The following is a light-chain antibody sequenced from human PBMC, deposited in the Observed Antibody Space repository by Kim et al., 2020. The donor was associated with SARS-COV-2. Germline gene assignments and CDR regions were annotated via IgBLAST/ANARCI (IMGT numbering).Light chain of an antibody. Sequence: GQSVTISCTGTSSDVGAYNYVSWYQQLPGKAPKLMIYEVSKRPSGVPDRFSGSKSDNTASLTVSGLQPEDEADYYYSSYAGSDNIILGGGTKVTVL. CDR1: SSDVGAYNY. CDR2: EVS. V-gene: IGLV2-8*01. CDR3: SSYAGSDNII. J-gene: IGLJ2*01.